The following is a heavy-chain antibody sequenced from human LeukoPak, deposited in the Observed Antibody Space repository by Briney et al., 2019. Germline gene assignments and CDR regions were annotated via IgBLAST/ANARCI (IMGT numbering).Heavy chain of an antibody. D-gene: IGHD3-10*01. J-gene: IGHJ5*01. V-gene: IGHV4-59*01. Sequence: PSETLSLTCTVSGGSISRYYWSWIRQPPGKGLEWIGYIYYSGSTNYNPSLKSRVTMSVDTSKNQFSLKLNSVTAADTAVYYCASSGSITMVRGLYNWFDSWGQGTLVTVSS. CDR3: ASSGSITMVRGLYNWFDS. CDR2: IYYSGST. CDR1: GGSISRYY.